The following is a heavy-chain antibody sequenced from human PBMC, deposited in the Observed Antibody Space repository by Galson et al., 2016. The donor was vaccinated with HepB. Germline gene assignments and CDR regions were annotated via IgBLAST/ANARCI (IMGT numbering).Heavy chain of an antibody. J-gene: IGHJ4*02. CDR3: ARGSGSYGAWFDD. D-gene: IGHD6-6*01. Sequence: LRLSCAASGFTISSYIMDWVRQPPGKGLEWIGEINHSGRTEYNPSLKSRVTMSVSTSKNQFSLKLKSVTAADAAVYYCARGSGSYGAWFDDWDQGTLVTVSS. V-gene: IGHV4-34*01. CDR1: GFTISSYI. CDR2: INHSGRT.